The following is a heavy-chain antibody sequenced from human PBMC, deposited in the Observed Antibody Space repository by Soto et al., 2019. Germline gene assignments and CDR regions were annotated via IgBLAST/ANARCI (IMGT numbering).Heavy chain of an antibody. CDR3: ARDVTRQLRALGY. J-gene: IGHJ4*02. Sequence: ASVKVSCKASGYTFTSYYMHWVRQAPGQGLEWMGIINPSGGSTSYAQKLKGRVTMTRDTSTSTVYMELSSLRSEDTAVYYCARDVTRQLRALGYWGQGTLVTSPQ. V-gene: IGHV1-46*03. CDR1: GYTFTSYY. D-gene: IGHD5-18*01. CDR2: INPSGGST.